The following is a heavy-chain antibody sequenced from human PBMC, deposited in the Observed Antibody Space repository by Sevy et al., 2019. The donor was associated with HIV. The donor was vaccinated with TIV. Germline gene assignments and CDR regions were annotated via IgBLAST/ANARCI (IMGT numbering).Heavy chain of an antibody. D-gene: IGHD2-15*01. V-gene: IGHV3-30*18. CDR2: ISYDGRHK. J-gene: IGHJ1*01. Sequence: GGSLRLSCAASGFTFSSYEMNWVRQAPGKGLEWVAVISYDGRHKYYADSVKGRFTISRDNSKNTLDLQMNSLRAEDTAVYYCAKDRDIVIVLGATALRQWGQGTLVTVSS. CDR1: GFTFSSYE. CDR3: AKDRDIVIVLGATALRQ.